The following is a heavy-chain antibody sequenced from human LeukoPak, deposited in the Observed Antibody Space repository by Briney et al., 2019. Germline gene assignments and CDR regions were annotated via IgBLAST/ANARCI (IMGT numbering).Heavy chain of an antibody. V-gene: IGHV3-53*01. CDR1: GFTVSSND. D-gene: IGHD2-15*01. CDR2: IYSGGIT. CDR3: GTGYCGGGNCYYFDY. J-gene: IGHJ4*02. Sequence: PGXXXRLXCAASGFTVSSNDMSWVRQAPGKGLEXVSVIYSGGITYYADSVKGRFTISRDNSKNTLYLQMNSLRAEDTAVYYCGTGYCGGGNCYYFDYWGQGTLVTVSS.